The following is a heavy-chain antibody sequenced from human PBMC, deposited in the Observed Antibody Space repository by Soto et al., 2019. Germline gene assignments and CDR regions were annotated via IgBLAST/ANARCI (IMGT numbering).Heavy chain of an antibody. D-gene: IGHD3-10*01. J-gene: IGHJ3*02. CDR3: ARWRGRDAFDI. V-gene: IGHV4-38-2*01. CDR1: GYSISSGYY. CDR2: IYHSGST. Sequence: XATLCLTCAVSGYSISSGYYWGWIRQPPGKGLEWIGSIYHSGSTYYNPSLKSRVTISVDTSKNQFSLKLSSVTAADTAVYYCARWRGRDAFDIWGQGTMVTV.